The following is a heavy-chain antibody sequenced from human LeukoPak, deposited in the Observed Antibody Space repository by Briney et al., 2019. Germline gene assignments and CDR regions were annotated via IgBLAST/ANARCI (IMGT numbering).Heavy chain of an antibody. CDR3: ARHAMARFGELSPDY. V-gene: IGHV5-51*01. CDR2: IYPGDSDT. J-gene: IGHJ4*02. CDR1: GYSFTSYW. D-gene: IGHD3-10*01. Sequence: GESLKISCKGSGYSFTSYWIGWVRQMPGKGLEWMGIIYPGDSDTRYSPSFQGQVTISADKSIRTAYLQWSSLKASDTAMYYCARHAMARFGELSPDYWGQGTLVTVSS.